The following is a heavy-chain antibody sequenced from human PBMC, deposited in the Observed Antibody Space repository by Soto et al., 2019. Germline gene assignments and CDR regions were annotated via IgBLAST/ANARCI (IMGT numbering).Heavy chain of an antibody. V-gene: IGHV4-34*01. CDR3: ARGPHYYYYYGMDV. Sequence: PSETLSLTCAVYGGSFSGYYWSWIRQPPGKGLEWIGEINHSGSTNYNPSLKSRVTISVDTSENQFSLKLSSVTAADTAVYYCARGPHYYYYYGMDVWGQGTTVTVSS. J-gene: IGHJ6*02. CDR2: INHSGST. CDR1: GGSFSGYY.